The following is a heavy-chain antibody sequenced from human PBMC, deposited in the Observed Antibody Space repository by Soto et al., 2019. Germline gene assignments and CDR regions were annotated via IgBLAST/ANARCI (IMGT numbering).Heavy chain of an antibody. V-gene: IGHV3-30-3*01. Sequence: QVQLVESGGGVVQPGRSLRLSCAASGFTFSSYAMHWVRQAPGKGLEWVAVISYDGSNKYYADSVKGRFTISRDSAKNTLYLQMNSLRAEDTAVYYCARGTGMYSSSSFSRYYYGMDVWGQGTTVTVSS. CDR2: ISYDGSNK. D-gene: IGHD6-6*01. CDR1: GFTFSSYA. CDR3: ARGTGMYSSSSFSRYYYGMDV. J-gene: IGHJ6*02.